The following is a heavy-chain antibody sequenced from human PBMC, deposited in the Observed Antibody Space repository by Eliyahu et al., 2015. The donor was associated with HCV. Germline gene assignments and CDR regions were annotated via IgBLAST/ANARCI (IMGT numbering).Heavy chain of an antibody. D-gene: IGHD3-10*01. Sequence: EVQLVESGGGLVKPGXSXRLSXAASGFXFXXAWXGWVRQAPGKGLGWIGRIKSKTDGGTTDYAAPVKGRFTISRDDSKSTLYLQMNSLKTEDTAVYYCTTGAPGGFDYYLDIWGQGTTVTVSS. V-gene: IGHV3-15*05. CDR2: IKSKTDGGTT. J-gene: IGHJ6*03. CDR3: TTGAPGGFDYYLDI. CDR1: GFXFXXAW.